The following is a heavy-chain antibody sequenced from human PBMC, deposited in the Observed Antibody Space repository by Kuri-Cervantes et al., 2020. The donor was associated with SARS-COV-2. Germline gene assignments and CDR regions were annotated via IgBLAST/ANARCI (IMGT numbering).Heavy chain of an antibody. CDR1: GDSFDYRF. Sequence: TVKVSCKASGDSFDYRFLHWVRQAPGQPLEWMGWITPFNGNTNYAQRFQDRVTITRDRSMNTAYMELSSLRSEDKAMYYCARSGPGAISREDGALDIWGQGTMVTVSS. CDR3: ARSGPGAISREDGALDI. D-gene: IGHD4/OR15-4a*01. V-gene: IGHV1-45*02. CDR2: ITPFNGNT. J-gene: IGHJ3*02.